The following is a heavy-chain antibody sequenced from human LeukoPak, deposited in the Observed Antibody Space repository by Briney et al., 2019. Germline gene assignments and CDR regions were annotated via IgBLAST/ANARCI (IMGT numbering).Heavy chain of an antibody. J-gene: IGHJ3*02. V-gene: IGHV3-23*01. CDR2: ISGSGGST. D-gene: IGHD6-19*01. CDR1: GFTFSSYA. Sequence: PGGSLRLSCAASGFTFSSYAMSWVRQAPGKGLEWVSAISGSGGSTYYADSVKGRFTISRDNSKNTLYLQMNSLRAEDTAVYYCAKVQSDVVRGWYSAFDIWGQGTMVTVSS. CDR3: AKVQSDVVRGWYSAFDI.